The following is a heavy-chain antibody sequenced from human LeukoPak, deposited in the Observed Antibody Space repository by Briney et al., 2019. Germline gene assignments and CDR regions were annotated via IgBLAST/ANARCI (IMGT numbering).Heavy chain of an antibody. J-gene: IGHJ4*02. Sequence: GGSLRLSCAASGFTFSSYSMTWVRQAPGKGLEWVSSISSSSSYIYYADSVKGRFTISRDNAKNSLYLQMNSLRAEDTAVYYCASPSGSRAPLQLAYWGQGTLVTVSS. CDR3: ASPSGSRAPLQLAY. CDR2: ISSSSSYI. CDR1: GFTFSSYS. V-gene: IGHV3-21*01. D-gene: IGHD3-10*01.